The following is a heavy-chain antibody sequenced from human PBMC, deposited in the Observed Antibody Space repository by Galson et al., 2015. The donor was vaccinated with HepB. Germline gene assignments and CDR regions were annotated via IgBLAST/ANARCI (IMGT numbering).Heavy chain of an antibody. CDR3: AMWAGFCDTPNCYSRPFDY. J-gene: IGHJ4*02. D-gene: IGHD2-2*02. CDR2: IIPMSGTT. CDR1: GGPFSRHT. Sequence: SVKVSCKASGGPFSRHTISWMRQAPGQGLEWMGGIIPMSGTTNHAQNFQDRVTITADESTSTTYMELSSLRSDDTAVYFCAMWAGFCDTPNCYSRPFDYWGQGTLVTVSS. V-gene: IGHV1-69*13.